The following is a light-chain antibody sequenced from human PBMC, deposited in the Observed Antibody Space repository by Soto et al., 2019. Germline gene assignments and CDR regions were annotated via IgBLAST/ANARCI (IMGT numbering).Light chain of an antibody. CDR2: GAS. V-gene: IGKV3-20*01. Sequence: EVVLTQSPGTLSLSPGERATLSCRASQSVSSSYLAWYQQKPGQAPRLLIYGASTRATGIPDRFSGSGSGTDFTLTISRLEPEDFAVYYCQQSTGSPWTFGQGTKVEIK. CDR1: QSVSSSY. CDR3: QQSTGSPWT. J-gene: IGKJ1*01.